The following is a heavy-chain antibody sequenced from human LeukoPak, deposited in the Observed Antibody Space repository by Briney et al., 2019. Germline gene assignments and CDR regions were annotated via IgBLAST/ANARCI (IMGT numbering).Heavy chain of an antibody. V-gene: IGHV4-30-2*03. CDR1: GGSISSGDYY. D-gene: IGHD2-15*01. J-gene: IGHJ3*02. CDR2: IYHSGST. Sequence: SQTLSLTCTVSGGSISSGDYYWSWIRQPPGKGLEWFGSIYHSGSTYYNPSLKSRVTISVDTSNNQFSLKLSSVTAADTAVYYCARHLWWEPLGIGAFDIWGQGTMVTVSS. CDR3: ARHLWWEPLGIGAFDI.